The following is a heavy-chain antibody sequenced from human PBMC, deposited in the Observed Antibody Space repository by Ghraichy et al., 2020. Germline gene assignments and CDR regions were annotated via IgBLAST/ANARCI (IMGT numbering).Heavy chain of an antibody. J-gene: IGHJ6*02. CDR3: ARAVSRIAVAGTQTEYYYYCMDV. V-gene: IGHV1-69*02. D-gene: IGHD6-19*01. CDR2: IIPILGIA. Sequence: SVKVSCKASGGTFSSYTISWVRQAPGQGLEWMGRIIPILGIANYAQKFQGRVTITADKSTSTAYMELSSLRSEDTAVYYCARAVSRIAVAGTQTEYYYYCMDVWGQGTTVTVSS. CDR1: GGTFSSYT.